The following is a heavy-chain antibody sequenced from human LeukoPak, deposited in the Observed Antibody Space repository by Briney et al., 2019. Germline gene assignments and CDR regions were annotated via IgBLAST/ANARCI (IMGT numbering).Heavy chain of an antibody. D-gene: IGHD1-26*01. CDR3: AKDKRGSYADY. J-gene: IGHJ4*02. Sequence: GGSLRLSCAASGFTFSSYSMNWVRQAPGKGLEWVSSISSSSSYIYYADSVKGRFTISRDNAKNSLYLQMNSLRAEDTAVYYCAKDKRGSYADYWGQGTLVTVSS. CDR1: GFTFSSYS. CDR2: ISSSSSYI. V-gene: IGHV3-21*01.